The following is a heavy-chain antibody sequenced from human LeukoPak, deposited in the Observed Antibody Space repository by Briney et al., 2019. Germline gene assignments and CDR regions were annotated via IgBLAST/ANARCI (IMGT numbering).Heavy chain of an antibody. CDR1: GYTFTSYY. V-gene: IGHV1-46*03. D-gene: IGHD4-17*01. CDR2: INLSGGST. Sequence: GASVKVSCKASGYTFTSYYMHWVRQAPGQGLEWMGIINLSGGSTSYAQKFQGRVTMTRDTSTSTVYMELSSLRSEDTAVYYCARDNYGDYVTQCFDYWGQGTLVTVSS. CDR3: ARDNYGDYVTQCFDY. J-gene: IGHJ4*02.